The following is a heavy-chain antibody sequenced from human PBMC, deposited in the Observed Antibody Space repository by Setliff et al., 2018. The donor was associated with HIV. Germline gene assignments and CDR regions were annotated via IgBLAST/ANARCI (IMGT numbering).Heavy chain of an antibody. J-gene: IGHJ4*02. V-gene: IGHV3-48*03. CDR1: GFTFSSYE. Sequence: GGSLRLSCAASGFTFSSYEMNWVRQAPGKGLEWISYISGSGSTIEYADSVKGRFTISRDNAKKSLHLQMDTLRAEDTATYYCAREIIESLDYWGPGTLVTVS. CDR3: AREIIESLDY. CDR2: ISGSGSTI. D-gene: IGHD3-10*01.